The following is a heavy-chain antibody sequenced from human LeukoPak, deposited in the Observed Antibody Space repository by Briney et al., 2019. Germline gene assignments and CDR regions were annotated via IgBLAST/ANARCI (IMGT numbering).Heavy chain of an antibody. D-gene: IGHD6-13*01. CDR3: ARAGTWYPPGAFDI. CDR2: IYYGGTT. CDR1: GGSISSYY. Sequence: SETLSLTCTVSGGSISSYYWSWIRQPPGKGLEWIGYIYYGGTTNYNPSLKSRVTISIGTSKNQFSLRLSYVTAADTAVYYCARAGTWYPPGAFDIWGQGTMITVSS. V-gene: IGHV4-59*01. J-gene: IGHJ3*02.